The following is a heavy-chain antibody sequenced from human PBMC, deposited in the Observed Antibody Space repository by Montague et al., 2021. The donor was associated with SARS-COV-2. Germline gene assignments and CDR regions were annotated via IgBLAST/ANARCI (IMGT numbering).Heavy chain of an antibody. CDR2: INHRGST. V-gene: IGHV4-34*01. Sequence: SETLSLTCSVDGVSFTFYYWSWIRQPPGKGLEWIGEINHRGSTNNNPSLKTRVTISIDTSKNQFSLKLSSVTAADTAVYYCARGQEVDAINGDLNYWGQGTQVTVSS. J-gene: IGHJ4*02. CDR1: GVSFTFYY. CDR3: ARGQEVDAINGDLNY. D-gene: IGHD2-15*01.